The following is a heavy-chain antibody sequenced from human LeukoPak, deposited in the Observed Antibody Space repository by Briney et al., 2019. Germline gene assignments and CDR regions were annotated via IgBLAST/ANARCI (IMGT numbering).Heavy chain of an antibody. Sequence: GESLKISCKGSGYSFTSYWIGWVRQMPGKGLEWMGIIYPGDSDTRYSPSFQGQVTISVDKSISTAYLQWSSLKASDNAIYYCARHYSSRFDPWXQGTLVTVSS. CDR2: IYPGDSDT. CDR1: GYSFTSYW. V-gene: IGHV5-51*01. J-gene: IGHJ5*02. D-gene: IGHD3-22*01. CDR3: ARHYSSRFDP.